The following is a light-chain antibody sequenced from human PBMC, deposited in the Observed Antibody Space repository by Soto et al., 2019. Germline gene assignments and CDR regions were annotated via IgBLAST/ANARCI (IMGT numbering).Light chain of an antibody. CDR2: KAS. J-gene: IGKJ1*01. CDR1: QTTSIW. V-gene: IGKV1-5*03. CDR3: QQYNTYSTWT. Sequence: DIQRTQSPSTLSASVGDRVTITCRASQTTSIWLAWYQQRPGQAPNLLIYKASSLASGVPSRFSGSGSGTEFTLTISSLQPDDFATYYCQQYNTYSTWTFGQGTKVEIK.